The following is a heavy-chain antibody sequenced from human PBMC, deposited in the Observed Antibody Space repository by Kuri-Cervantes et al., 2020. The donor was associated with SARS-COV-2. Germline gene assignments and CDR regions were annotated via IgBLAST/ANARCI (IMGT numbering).Heavy chain of an antibody. J-gene: IGHJ4*02. V-gene: IGHV3-7*01. CDR3: ARKRNNYDFWSGPIYYFDC. CDR1: GFTFNSYE. CDR2: IKQDGSEK. D-gene: IGHD3-3*01. Sequence: GGSLRLSCAASGFTFNSYEMNWVRQAPGKGLEWVANIKQDGSEKYYVDSVKGRFTISRDNAKNSLYLQMNSLRAEDTAVYYCARKRNNYDFWSGPIYYFDCWGQGTLVTVSS.